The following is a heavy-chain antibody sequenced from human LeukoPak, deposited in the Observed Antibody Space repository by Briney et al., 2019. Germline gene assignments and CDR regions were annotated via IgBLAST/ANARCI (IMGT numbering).Heavy chain of an antibody. CDR1: GFTFSSYG. J-gene: IGHJ4*02. CDR3: AKILLKEF. CDR2: ISYDGSNK. Sequence: PGGSLRLSCAASGFTFSSYGMHWVRQAPGKGLEWVAVISYDGSNKYYADSVKGRFTISRDNSKNTLYLQMNSLRPEDTAVYYCAKILLKEFWGQGTLVTVSS. D-gene: IGHD3-10*01. V-gene: IGHV3-30*18.